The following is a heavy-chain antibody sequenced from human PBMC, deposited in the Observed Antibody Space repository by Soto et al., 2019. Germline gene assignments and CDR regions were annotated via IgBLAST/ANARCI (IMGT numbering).Heavy chain of an antibody. D-gene: IGHD3-9*01. Sequence: SVKVSCKASGGTFSSYAISWVRQAPGQGLEWMGGIIPIFGTANYAQKFQGRVTITADESTSTAYMELSSLGSEDTAVYYCARGAKHPILTGPTAPDLYYGMDVWGQGTTVTVSS. CDR1: GGTFSSYA. CDR3: ARGAKHPILTGPTAPDLYYGMDV. V-gene: IGHV1-69*13. CDR2: IIPIFGTA. J-gene: IGHJ6*02.